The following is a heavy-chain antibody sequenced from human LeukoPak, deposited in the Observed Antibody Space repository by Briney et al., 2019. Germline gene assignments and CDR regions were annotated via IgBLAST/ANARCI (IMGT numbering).Heavy chain of an antibody. CDR3: ARDVIR. D-gene: IGHD2/OR15-2a*01. CDR2: INTDGSTT. Sequence: GGSLRLSCAASGFTFNIYAMSWVRQAPGKGLVWVSRINTDGSTTTYADSVKGRFTISRDNAKNTLYLQMNSLRAEDTAVYHCARDVIRGGQGTLVTVSS. V-gene: IGHV3-74*01. CDR1: GFTFNIYA. J-gene: IGHJ4*02.